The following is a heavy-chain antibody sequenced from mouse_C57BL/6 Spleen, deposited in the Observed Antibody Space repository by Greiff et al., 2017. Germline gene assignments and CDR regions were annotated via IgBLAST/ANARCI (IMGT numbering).Heavy chain of an antibody. CDR1: GYTFTSYW. CDR2: IDPSDSYT. V-gene: IGHV1-69*01. J-gene: IGHJ2*01. D-gene: IGHD2-5*01. CDR3: ARSYSNYGLDY. Sequence: QVQLQQPGAELVKPGASVKMSCKASGYTFTSYWITWVKQRPGQGLEWIGEIDPSDSYTNYNQKFKGKSTLTVDKSSSTAYMQLSSLTSEDSAVYYCARSYSNYGLDYWGQGTTLTVSS.